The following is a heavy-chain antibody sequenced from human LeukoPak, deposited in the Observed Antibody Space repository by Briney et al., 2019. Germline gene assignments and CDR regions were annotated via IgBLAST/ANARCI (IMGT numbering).Heavy chain of an antibody. J-gene: IGHJ4*02. CDR1: GGSISSSSYY. CDR2: IYYSGST. V-gene: IGHV4-39*01. Sequence: SETLSLTCTVSGGSISSSSYYWGWIRQPPGKGLEWIGSIYYSGSTYYTPSLKSRLTISVDTSKTQLSLKLRSVTAADTAVYYCASLWAPIMGYSPLYFDYWGQGTLVTVSS. D-gene: IGHD5-18*01. CDR3: ASLWAPIMGYSPLYFDY.